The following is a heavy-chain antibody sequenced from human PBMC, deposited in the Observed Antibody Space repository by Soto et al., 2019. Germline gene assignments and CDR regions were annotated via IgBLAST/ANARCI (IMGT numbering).Heavy chain of an antibody. D-gene: IGHD3-16*01. V-gene: IGHV1-18*04. CDR3: VRDLGEGYGFSLDY. J-gene: IGHJ4*02. CDR1: GYTFTTYG. CDR2: ISAYNGNT. Sequence: SVKVSCKTSGYTFTTYGVSWVRHAPGQGLEWMAWISAYNGNTNYAQKFRDRVSMTTDTSTTTAYMELRSLRSDDTAVYYCVRDLGEGYGFSLDYWGQGTLVTVSS.